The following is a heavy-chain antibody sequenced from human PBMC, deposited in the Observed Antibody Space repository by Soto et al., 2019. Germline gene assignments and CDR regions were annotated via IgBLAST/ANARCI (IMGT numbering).Heavy chain of an antibody. J-gene: IGHJ6*02. V-gene: IGHV4-34*01. CDR3: ARLRMDHNSYGTDV. Sequence: PSETLSLTCAVYGGSFSGYYWSWIRQPPGKGLEWIGEINHSGSTNYNPSLKSRVTISVDTSKNQFSLKLSSVTAADTAVYYCARLRMDHNSYGTDVWGQGTTVTVSS. CDR2: INHSGST. D-gene: IGHD4-17*01. CDR1: GGSFSGYY.